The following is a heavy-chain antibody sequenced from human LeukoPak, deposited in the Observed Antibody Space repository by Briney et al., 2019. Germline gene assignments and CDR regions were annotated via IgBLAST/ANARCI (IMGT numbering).Heavy chain of an antibody. CDR3: AALGHGNEGAFDI. D-gene: IGHD4-23*01. CDR1: GFTFTSSA. CDR2: IVVGSGNT. Sequence: TSVKVSCKASGFTFTSSAVQWVRQARGQRLEWIGWIVVGSGNTNYAQKFQERVTITRDMSTSTAYMELSSLRSEDTAVYYCAALGHGNEGAFDIWGQGTMVTVSS. J-gene: IGHJ3*02. V-gene: IGHV1-58*01.